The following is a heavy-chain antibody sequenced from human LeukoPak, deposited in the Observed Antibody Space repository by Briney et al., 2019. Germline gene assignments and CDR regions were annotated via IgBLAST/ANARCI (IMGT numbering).Heavy chain of an antibody. V-gene: IGHV3-48*01. Sequence: GGSLRLSCAASGFTFSSYSMNWVRQAPGKGLEWVSYISSSSSTIYYADSVKGRFTISRDNAKNSLYLQMNSLRAEDTAVYYCARCCCSSTSCCSVYYYYGMDVWGQGTTVTVSS. CDR1: GFTFSSYS. CDR2: ISSSSSTI. D-gene: IGHD2-2*01. J-gene: IGHJ6*02. CDR3: ARCCCSSTSCCSVYYYYGMDV.